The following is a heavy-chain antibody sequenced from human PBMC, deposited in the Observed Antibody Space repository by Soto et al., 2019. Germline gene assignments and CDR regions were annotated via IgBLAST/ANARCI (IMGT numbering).Heavy chain of an antibody. CDR1: GGSISRGAYY. CDR2: IYYSGST. D-gene: IGHD5-18*01. CDR3: ARASPVVTDV. V-gene: IGHV4-30-4*01. J-gene: IGHJ6*02. Sequence: QVQLQESGPGLVKPSQTLSLTCTVSGGSISRGAYYWSWIRPPPGKGLEWIGYIYYSGSTYYNPSPKIRVTISVDTSKNQFSLRLSSVTAAGTAVYYCARASPVVTDVWGQGTTVTVSS.